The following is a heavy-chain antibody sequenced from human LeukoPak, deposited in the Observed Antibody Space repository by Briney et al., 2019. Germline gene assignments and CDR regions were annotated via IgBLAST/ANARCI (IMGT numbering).Heavy chain of an antibody. CDR1: GFTFDDYG. Sequence: SGGSLRLSCAASGFTFDDYGMSWVRQAPGKGLEWVSGINWNGGSTGYADSMKGRFTISRDNAKNSLYLQMNSLRAEDTALYYCARDTCSGGSCRTYWDYWGQGTLVTVSS. J-gene: IGHJ4*02. D-gene: IGHD2-15*01. CDR2: INWNGGST. CDR3: ARDTCSGGSCRTYWDY. V-gene: IGHV3-20*04.